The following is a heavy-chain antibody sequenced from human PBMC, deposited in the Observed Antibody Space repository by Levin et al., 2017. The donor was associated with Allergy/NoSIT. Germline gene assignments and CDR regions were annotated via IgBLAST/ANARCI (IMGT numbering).Heavy chain of an antibody. V-gene: IGHV3-21*01. CDR1: GFTFSTYS. CDR2: IGISSSYI. Sequence: GGSLRLSCAASGFTFSTYSMAWVRQAPGKGLEWVSSIGISSSYIHYADSVKGRFTVSRDNAKNSLYLQMNSLRVEDTAVYYCTRETGTTTMFGEVDVWGKGTTVTVSS. CDR3: TRETGTTTMFGEVDV. D-gene: IGHD3-3*01. J-gene: IGHJ6*04.